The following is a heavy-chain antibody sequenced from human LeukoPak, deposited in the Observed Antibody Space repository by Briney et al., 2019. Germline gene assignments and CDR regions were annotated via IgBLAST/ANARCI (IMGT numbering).Heavy chain of an antibody. J-gene: IGHJ4*02. CDR2: IYHSGST. Sequence: SETLSLTCAVSGGSISSGGYSWSWIRQPPGKGLEWIGYIYHSGSTYYNPSLKSRVTISVDTSKNQFSLKLSSVTAADTAVYYCARADTSSGRIFDYWGQGTLVTVSS. D-gene: IGHD6-19*01. V-gene: IGHV4-30-2*01. CDR1: GGSISSGGYS. CDR3: ARADTSSGRIFDY.